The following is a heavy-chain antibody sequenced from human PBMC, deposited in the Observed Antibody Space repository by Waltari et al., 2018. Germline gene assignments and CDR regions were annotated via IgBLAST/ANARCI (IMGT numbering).Heavy chain of an antibody. D-gene: IGHD3-3*01. V-gene: IGHV4-34*01. CDR2: INHSGSI. CDR3: ARGRPRTIFGGMWSGAPYFDY. J-gene: IGHJ4*02. CDR1: GGSFRGYY. Sequence: QVQRQQWGAGLLKPSETLSLTCAVYGGSFRGYYWGWIRQPPGKGLGWMWEINHSGSINYKPFLKGRVTISVDTRKNQFSLKLSYVTAAAPAVYYCARGRPRTIFGGMWSGAPYFDYRGQGTLVTVSS.